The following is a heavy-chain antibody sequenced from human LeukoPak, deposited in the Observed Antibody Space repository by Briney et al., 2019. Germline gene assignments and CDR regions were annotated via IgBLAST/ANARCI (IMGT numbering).Heavy chain of an antibody. D-gene: IGHD3-10*01. V-gene: IGHV3-30*18. CDR3: AKEGTPQVSTWYDL. Sequence: GGSLRLSCAASGVTLSPYGMHWVRQAPGKGLEWVTVISYEGGTQHYADSVKGRFIISRDNPRNTLYLQMNILRTEDTAVYYCAKEGTPQVSTWYDLWGQGTQVIVSS. J-gene: IGHJ5*02. CDR1: GVTLSPYG. CDR2: ISYEGGTQ.